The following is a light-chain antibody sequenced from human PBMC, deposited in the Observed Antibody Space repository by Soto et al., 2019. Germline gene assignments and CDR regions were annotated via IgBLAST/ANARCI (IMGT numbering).Light chain of an antibody. J-gene: IGKJ1*01. CDR1: QSVSSN. V-gene: IGKV3-20*01. Sequence: EIVLTQSQATLSFSPWERATLXFRASQSVSSNLAWYQQKPGQAPRLLIYGASTRATGIPDRFSGSGSGTDFTLTISRLEPEDFAVYYCQQYGSSGTFGQGTKVDIK. CDR3: QQYGSSGT. CDR2: GAS.